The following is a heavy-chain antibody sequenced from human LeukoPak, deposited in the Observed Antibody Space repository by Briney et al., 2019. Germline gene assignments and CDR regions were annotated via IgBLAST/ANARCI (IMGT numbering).Heavy chain of an antibody. CDR2: INSAGRTI. CDR1: GFPFSTYW. J-gene: IGHJ4*02. CDR3: ARQIEGAGY. D-gene: IGHD1-26*01. V-gene: IGHV3-74*01. Sequence: GGSLRLSCSVSGFPFSTYWMHWVRQAPGKGLVWVSRINSAGRTISYANSVKGRLTISRDNAKNTLYLQMNSLRVEDTAVYYCARQIEGAGYWGQGTLVTVSP.